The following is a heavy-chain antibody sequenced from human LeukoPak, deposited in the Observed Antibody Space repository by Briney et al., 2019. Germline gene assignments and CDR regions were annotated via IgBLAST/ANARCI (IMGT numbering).Heavy chain of an antibody. CDR1: GFTFSSYS. J-gene: IGHJ4*02. CDR3: AKDMVFGVVILNY. Sequence: GGSLRLSCAASGFTFSSYSMNWVRQAPGKGLEWVSAISGSGGSTYYADSVKGRFTISRDNSKNTLYLQMNSLRAEDTAVYYCAKDMVFGVVILNYWGQGTLVTVSS. CDR2: ISGSGGST. V-gene: IGHV3-23*01. D-gene: IGHD3-3*01.